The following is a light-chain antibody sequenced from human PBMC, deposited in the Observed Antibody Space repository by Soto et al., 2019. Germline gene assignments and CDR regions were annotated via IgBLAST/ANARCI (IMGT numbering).Light chain of an antibody. J-gene: IGLJ1*01. CDR3: SSYTSSSTPYV. V-gene: IGLV2-14*01. CDR1: SSDVGGYNY. Sequence: QSVLTQPASVSGSPGQSITISCTGTSSDVGGYNYVSWYQQHPGKAPKLMIYDVSNRPSGASNRFSGSKSGNTASLTISGLQAEDEADYYCSSYTSSSTPYVFGTGNKVTVL. CDR2: DVS.